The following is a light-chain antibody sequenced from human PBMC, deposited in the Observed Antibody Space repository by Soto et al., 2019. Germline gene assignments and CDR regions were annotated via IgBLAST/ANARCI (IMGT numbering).Light chain of an antibody. J-gene: IGLJ1*01. V-gene: IGLV1-51*01. CDR2: DDN. CDR1: SSNIGGNS. CDR3: GSWDSRLSAYV. Sequence: VLTQPPSVSAAPGQKVTISCSGSSSNIGGNSVSWYQQLPGTAPKLLIYDDNKRPSGIPDRFSGSKSGTSATLGITGFQTGDEADYYCGSWDSRLSAYVFGNGTKVTV.